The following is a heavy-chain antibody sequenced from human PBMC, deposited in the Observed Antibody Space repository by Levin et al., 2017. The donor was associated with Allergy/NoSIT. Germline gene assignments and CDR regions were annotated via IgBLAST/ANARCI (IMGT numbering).Heavy chain of an antibody. V-gene: IGHV4-34*01. J-gene: IGHJ4*02. CDR1: GGSFSGYY. CDR2: INHSGST. Sequence: SETLSLTCAVYGGSFSGYYGSWIRQPPGKGLEWIGEINHSGSTNYNPSLKSRVTISVDMSKNQFSLRLNSVTAADTAVYYCAGPYGSGSYYDPRSFDYWGQGTLVTVSS. D-gene: IGHD3-10*01. CDR3: AGPYGSGSYYDPRSFDY.